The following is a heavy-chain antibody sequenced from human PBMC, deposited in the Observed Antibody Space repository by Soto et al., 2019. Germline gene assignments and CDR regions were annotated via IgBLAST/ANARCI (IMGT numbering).Heavy chain of an antibody. D-gene: IGHD4-17*01. CDR3: ARTTAVPNTLRSRYFFDY. J-gene: IGHJ4*02. V-gene: IGHV4-59*01. CDR2: IYYSGTT. CDR1: GGSISSYY. Sequence: SETLSLTCTVSGGSISSYYWSWIRQPPGKGLEWIGYIYYSGTTNYNPSLKSRVTISVDLSKNRFSLRLSSVTTADTALYYCARTTAVPNTLRSRYFFDYWGQGTLVTVSS.